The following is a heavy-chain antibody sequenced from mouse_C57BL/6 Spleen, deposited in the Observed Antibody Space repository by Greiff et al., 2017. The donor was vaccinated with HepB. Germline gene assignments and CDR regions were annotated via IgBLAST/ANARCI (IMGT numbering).Heavy chain of an antibody. V-gene: IGHV1-52*01. CDR3: ARFDDGYYDWFAY. D-gene: IGHD2-3*01. CDR1: GYTFTTYW. CDR2: IDPSDSET. Sequence: VKLQQPGAELVRPGSSVKLSCKASGYTFTTYWMHWVKQRPIQGLEWIGNIDPSDSETHYNQKFKDKATLTVDKSSSTAYMQLSSLTSEDSAVYYCARFDDGYYDWFAYWGQGTLVTVSA. J-gene: IGHJ3*01.